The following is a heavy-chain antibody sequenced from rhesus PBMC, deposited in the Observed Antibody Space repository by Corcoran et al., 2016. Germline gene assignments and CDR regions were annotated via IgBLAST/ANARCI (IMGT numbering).Heavy chain of an antibody. CDR3: STDPGGVCCTFDY. D-gene: IGHD2-39*02. CDR2: ITNTGDRT. Sequence: VQLVETGGGLVQPGGSLRLSCGASGFTFSSHGMSWVRQAPGKGLEWVSGITNTGDRTFYADSVKGRFTIARDNSKNTVSLQMNSLRAEDTAVYYCSTDPGGVCCTFDYWGQGVLVTVSS. V-gene: IGHV3S5*01. CDR1: GFTFSSHG. J-gene: IGHJ4*01.